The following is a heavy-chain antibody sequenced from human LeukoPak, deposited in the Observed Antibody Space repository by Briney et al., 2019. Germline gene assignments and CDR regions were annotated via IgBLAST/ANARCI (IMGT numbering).Heavy chain of an antibody. CDR1: GFTFSSYW. CDR2: IKQDGSEK. V-gene: IGHV3-7*01. J-gene: IGHJ4*02. Sequence: GGSLRLSCAASGFTFSSYWMSWVRQAPGKGLEWVANIKQDGSEKYYVDSVKGRFTISRDNAKNSLYLQMNSLRAEDTAVYYCARGIVVATYYFDYWGQGTLVTVSS. CDR3: ARGIVVATYYFDY. D-gene: IGHD3-22*01.